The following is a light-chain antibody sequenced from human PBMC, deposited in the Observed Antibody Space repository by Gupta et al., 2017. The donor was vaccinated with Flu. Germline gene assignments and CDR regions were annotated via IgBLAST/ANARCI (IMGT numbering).Light chain of an antibody. CDR2: SNN. J-gene: IGLJ2*01. Sequence: QSVLTQPPSASGTPGQRVTISCSGSSSNIGCNTVNWYQQLPGTAPKLLIYSNNQRPSGVPDRFSGSKSGTSASLAISGLQSEDEADYYCAAWDDSLNALVFGGGTKLTVL. CDR3: AAWDDSLNALV. V-gene: IGLV1-44*01. CDR1: SSNIGCNT.